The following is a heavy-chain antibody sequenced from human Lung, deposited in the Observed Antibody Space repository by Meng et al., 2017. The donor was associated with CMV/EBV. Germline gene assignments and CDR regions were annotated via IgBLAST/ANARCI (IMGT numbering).Heavy chain of an antibody. J-gene: IGHJ6*02. CDR3: TRALDYYDSRAFYYYYGMDV. CDR1: GFTFGDYA. Sequence: SCTASGFTFGDYAMSWVRQAPGKGLEWAGFIRSKAYGGTTEYAASVKGRFTISRDDSKSIAYLQMNSLKTEDTAVYYCTRALDYYDSRAFYYYYGMDVWXQGTTVTVSS. CDR2: IRSKAYGGTT. V-gene: IGHV3-49*04. D-gene: IGHD3-22*01.